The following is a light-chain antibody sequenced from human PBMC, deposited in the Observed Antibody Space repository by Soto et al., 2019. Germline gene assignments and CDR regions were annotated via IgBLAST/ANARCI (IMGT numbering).Light chain of an antibody. CDR2: GAS. CDR1: QSVSSIY. CDR3: HQYDSSPLT. V-gene: IGKV3-20*01. Sequence: EIVLTQSPGTLSLSPGERATLSCRASQSVSSIYLAWYQQKPGQAPRLLIYGASSRATGIPDRFSGSGSGTDFTLTISRLEPEDFAVYYCHQYDSSPLTFGGGTKVEI. J-gene: IGKJ4*01.